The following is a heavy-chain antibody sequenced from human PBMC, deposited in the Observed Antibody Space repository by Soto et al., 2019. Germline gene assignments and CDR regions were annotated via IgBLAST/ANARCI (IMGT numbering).Heavy chain of an antibody. J-gene: IGHJ6*01. Sequence: QVQLVQSGAEVKKPGASVKVSCKASGYSFTSYGISWVRQAPGQGLEWMGWISAYNGNTTYAPKLKITVTMTPGTPTSTADTGLRSLRSGHTAVSCLARDKRFGESHVWGQGTTVTVS. CDR1: GYSFTSYG. D-gene: IGHD3-10*01. V-gene: IGHV1-18*01. CDR2: ISAYNGNT. CDR3: ARDKRFGESHV.